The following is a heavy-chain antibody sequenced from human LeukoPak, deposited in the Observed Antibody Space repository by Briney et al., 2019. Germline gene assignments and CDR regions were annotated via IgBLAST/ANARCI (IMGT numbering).Heavy chain of an antibody. J-gene: IGHJ4*02. CDR1: GGSISIGGYY. Sequence: TTSQTLSLTCTVSGGSISIGGYYWSWLRQHPGKGLEWIGYIYYSGITYYNPSLKSRVTISVDTSKNQFSLYLSSVTAADTAVYYCARVTSGEFADYWGQGTLVTVSS. V-gene: IGHV4-31*03. CDR2: IYYSGIT. CDR3: ARVTSGEFADY. D-gene: IGHD3-10*01.